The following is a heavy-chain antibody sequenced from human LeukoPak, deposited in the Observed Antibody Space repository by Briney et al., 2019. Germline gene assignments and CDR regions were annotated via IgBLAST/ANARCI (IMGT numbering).Heavy chain of an antibody. CDR3: ARGLRGYSCGARRDDY. D-gene: IGHD5-18*01. V-gene: IGHV4-34*01. J-gene: IGHJ4*02. Sequence: SETLSLTCAVYGGSFSGFYWSWIRQPPGKGLEWIGEINHSGSTNYNPSLKSRVTISVDTSKNQFSLKLSSVTAADTAVYYCARGLRGYSCGARRDDYWGQGTLVTVSS. CDR2: INHSGST. CDR1: GGSFSGFY.